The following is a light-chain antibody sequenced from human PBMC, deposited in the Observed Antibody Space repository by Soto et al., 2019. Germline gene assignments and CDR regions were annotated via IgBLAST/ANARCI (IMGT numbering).Light chain of an antibody. V-gene: IGKV3-20*01. J-gene: IGKJ2*01. Sequence: EIVLTQSPDTLSLSPGERATLSCRAGQRITWDYIAWYQQKPGQAPRLLIYVSSTRATGIPDRFSSSGSETDFTLTIPRLEPEDFGVYYCQIYGGAPYTFRGGTNLELK. CDR3: QIYGGAPYT. CDR2: VSS. CDR1: QRITWDY.